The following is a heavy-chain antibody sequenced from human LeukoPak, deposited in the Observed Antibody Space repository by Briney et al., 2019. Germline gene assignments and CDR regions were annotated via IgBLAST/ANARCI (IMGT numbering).Heavy chain of an antibody. CDR3: ARLRYGDYGRIVGYYFDY. CDR2: IKQDGSEK. V-gene: IGHV3-7*03. CDR1: GFTFSSYW. Sequence: PGGSLRLPCAASGFTFSSYWMSWVRQAPGKGLEWVANIKQDGSEKYYVDSVKGRFTISRDNAKNSLYLQMNSLRAEDTAVYYCARLRYGDYGRIVGYYFDYWGQGTLVTVSS. D-gene: IGHD4-17*01. J-gene: IGHJ4*02.